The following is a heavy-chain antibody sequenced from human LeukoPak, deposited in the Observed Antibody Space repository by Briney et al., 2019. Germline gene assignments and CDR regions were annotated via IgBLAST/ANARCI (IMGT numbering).Heavy chain of an antibody. CDR1: GYTFTGYY. CDR2: INPNSGGT. J-gene: IGHJ3*02. CDR3: ARGVLPAAMRGVGDAFDI. V-gene: IGHV1-2*02. D-gene: IGHD2-2*01. Sequence: APVKVSCKASGYTFTGYYMHWVRQAPGQGLEWMGWINPNSGGTNYAQKFQGRVTMTRDTSISTAYMELSRLRSDDTAVYYCARGVLPAAMRGVGDAFDIWGQGTMVTVSS.